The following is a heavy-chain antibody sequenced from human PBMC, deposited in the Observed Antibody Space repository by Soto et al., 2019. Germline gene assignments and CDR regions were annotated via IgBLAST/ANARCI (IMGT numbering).Heavy chain of an antibody. V-gene: IGHV3-30-3*01. CDR1: GFSFSNYA. Sequence: PGGSLRLSCAASGFSFSNYAMHWVRQAPGKGLEWGAVISDDGSNEYYADSVKGRFTISRDNSKNTLYLQMNSLTVEDTAVYYCARDRMTTVTYIDYWGQGTLVTVSS. D-gene: IGHD4-17*01. CDR3: ARDRMTTVTYIDY. J-gene: IGHJ4*02. CDR2: ISDDGSNE.